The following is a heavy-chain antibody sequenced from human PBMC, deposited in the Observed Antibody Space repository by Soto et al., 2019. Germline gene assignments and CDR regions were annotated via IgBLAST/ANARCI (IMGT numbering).Heavy chain of an antibody. V-gene: IGHV3-23*01. CDR3: AKGTDIVVVPAVIYYYYYYMDV. CDR2: ISGSGGST. Sequence: GGSLRLSCAASGFTFSSYAMSWVRQAPGKGLEWVSAISGSGGSTYYADSVKGRFTISRDNSKNTLYLQMNSLGAEDTAVYYCAKGTDIVVVPAVIYYYYYYMDVWGKGTTVTVSS. CDR1: GFTFSSYA. D-gene: IGHD2-2*01. J-gene: IGHJ6*03.